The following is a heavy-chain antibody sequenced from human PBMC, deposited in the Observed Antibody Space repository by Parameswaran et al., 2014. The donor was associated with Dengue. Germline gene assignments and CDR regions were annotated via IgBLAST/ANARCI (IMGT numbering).Heavy chain of an antibody. CDR3: AKDLLSKYNSGWYYVDY. D-gene: IGHD6-19*01. V-gene: IGHV3-30*18. Sequence: VRQMPGKGLEWVALISYDGIDKYYADSVKGRFTISRDNPKNTLYLQMNSLRAEDTAVYYCAKDLLSKYNSGWYYVDYWGQGTLVTVSS. J-gene: IGHJ4*02. CDR2: ISYDGIDK.